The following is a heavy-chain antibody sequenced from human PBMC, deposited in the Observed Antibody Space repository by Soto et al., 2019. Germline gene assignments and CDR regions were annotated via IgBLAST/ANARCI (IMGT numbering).Heavy chain of an antibody. J-gene: IGHJ4*02. Sequence: QVLLVQSGAEVKKPGASVKVSCKASGYTFNSYGVSWVRQAPGQGLEWMGWISAYNGNTKYSQNLQGRVTMTIDTTTSSAYLEVRSLRSDATAIYYCARYFWSGQLPFYFDQWGQGTLVTVSS. CDR3: ARYFWSGQLPFYFDQ. D-gene: IGHD3-3*01. CDR2: ISAYNGNT. V-gene: IGHV1-18*01. CDR1: GYTFNSYG.